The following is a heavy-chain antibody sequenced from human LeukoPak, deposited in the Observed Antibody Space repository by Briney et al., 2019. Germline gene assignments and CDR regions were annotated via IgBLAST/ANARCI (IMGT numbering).Heavy chain of an antibody. D-gene: IGHD1-1*01. CDR1: GYTFTGYY. J-gene: IGHJ4*02. V-gene: IGHV1-46*01. Sequence: VASVKVSCKASGYTFTGYYMHWVRQAPGQGLEWMGIINPSGGSTNYAQNFQGRVTMTRDMSTSTVYMELSSLRSDDTAVYYCARTDGTQDFQFWGQGTLVTVSS. CDR2: INPSGGST. CDR3: ARTDGTQDFQF.